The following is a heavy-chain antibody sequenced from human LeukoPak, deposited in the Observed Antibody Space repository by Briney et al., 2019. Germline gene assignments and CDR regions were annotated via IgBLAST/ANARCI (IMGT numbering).Heavy chain of an antibody. D-gene: IGHD3-10*01. Sequence: LGESLKISCKGSGYTFTTYWIGWVRQMPGKGLEWMGIIYPGDSDTRYSPSFQGQVTISADKSITTAYLQWSSLKASDTAMYYCARRGTYYYGSGSYLPGSYAMDVWGQGTTVTVAS. V-gene: IGHV5-51*01. CDR3: ARRGTYYYGSGSYLPGSYAMDV. J-gene: IGHJ6*02. CDR2: IYPGDSDT. CDR1: GYTFTTYW.